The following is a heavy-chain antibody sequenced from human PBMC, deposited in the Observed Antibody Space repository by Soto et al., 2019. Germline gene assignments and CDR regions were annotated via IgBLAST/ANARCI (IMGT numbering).Heavy chain of an antibody. CDR3: ARGRASGSYYLLES. CDR1: GDTFTTYD. D-gene: IGHD3-10*01. Sequence: ASVKVSCKASGDTFTTYDINWVRQATGHGLEWMGWINPNSGNIGYAQRFQGRVTMTRDTAIRTAYMEVSSLRSDDTAVYYCARGRASGSYYLLESLGEGTLVTFST. CDR2: INPNSGNI. J-gene: IGHJ5*01. V-gene: IGHV1-8*01.